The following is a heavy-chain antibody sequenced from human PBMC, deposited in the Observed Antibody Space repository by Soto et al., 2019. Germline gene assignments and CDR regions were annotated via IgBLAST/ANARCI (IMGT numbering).Heavy chain of an antibody. V-gene: IGHV1-18*01. CDR3: AREGVAPYYYYGMDV. CDR2: ISTYNGDT. Sequence: QVQLVQSGAEVKKPGASVKVSCKASGYTFTRSGISWVRQAPGQGLEWMGWISTYNGDTNYAQKFQGRVTMTTDTSTSTAYMDLRSLRSDDTAVYYCAREGVAPYYYYGMDVWGQGTTVTVSS. CDR1: GYTFTRSG. D-gene: IGHD5-12*01. J-gene: IGHJ6*02.